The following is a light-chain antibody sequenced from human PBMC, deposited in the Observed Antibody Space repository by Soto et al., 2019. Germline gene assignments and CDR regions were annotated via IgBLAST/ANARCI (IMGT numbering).Light chain of an antibody. J-gene: IGKJ1*01. CDR2: GAS. V-gene: IGKV3-20*01. Sequence: DIVLSQSPGPLSLSPGGRASPSCRASQSVRNNYLAWYQQKPGQAPRLLIYGASNRATGIPDRFSGSGSGTDFTLTISRLEPEDFAVYYCQQYGSSGTFGQGTKVDI. CDR1: QSVRNNY. CDR3: QQYGSSGT.